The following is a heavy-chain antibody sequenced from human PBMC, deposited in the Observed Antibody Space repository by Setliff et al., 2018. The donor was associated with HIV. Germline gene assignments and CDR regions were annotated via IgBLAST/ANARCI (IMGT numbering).Heavy chain of an antibody. CDR2: IFYRGDT. Sequence: SETLSLTCTVSSGAISRAASYWSWIRQSPGKGLEWIGTIFYRGDTYYNPSLKSRLTLSVDTSKNQFSLRLASVTAADTAVYYCARPFPCASTTCYFAAFDMWGQGIPVTVSA. CDR3: ARPFPCASTTCYFAAFDM. V-gene: IGHV4-39*01. J-gene: IGHJ1*01. CDR1: SGAISRAASY. D-gene: IGHD2-2*01.